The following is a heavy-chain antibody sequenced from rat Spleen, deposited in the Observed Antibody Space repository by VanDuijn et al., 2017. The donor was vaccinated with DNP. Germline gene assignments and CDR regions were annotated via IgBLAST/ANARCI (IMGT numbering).Heavy chain of an antibody. D-gene: IGHD1-11*01. CDR3: TRVPRWGGYRDVMDA. V-gene: IGHV5-7*01. Sequence: EVLLVESDGGLVQPGRSLKLSCAVSGFTFSDYYMAWVRQAPAKGLEWVATISYNGGTPYYRDSVKGRFTISRDTAKSTLYLQMNSLRSEDTATYYCTRVPRWGGYRDVMDAWGQGVMVTVSS. CDR1: GFTFSDYY. CDR2: ISYNGGTP. J-gene: IGHJ2*01.